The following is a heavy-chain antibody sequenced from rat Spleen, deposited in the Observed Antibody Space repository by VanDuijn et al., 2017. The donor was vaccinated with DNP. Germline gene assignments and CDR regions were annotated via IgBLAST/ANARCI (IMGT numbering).Heavy chain of an antibody. V-gene: IGHV5-29*01. D-gene: IGHD1-9*01. CDR3: TRLAILRVYLRYYFDY. Sequence: EVQLVESGGGLVQPGRSLKLSCVASGFIFSDYYMAWVRQAPAKGLEWVATLSYNGGTPYYRDSVKGRFTISRDNAKSTLYLQMDSLRSEDTATYYCTRLAILRVYLRYYFDYWGQGVMVTVSS. CDR1: GFIFSDYY. J-gene: IGHJ2*01. CDR2: LSYNGGTP.